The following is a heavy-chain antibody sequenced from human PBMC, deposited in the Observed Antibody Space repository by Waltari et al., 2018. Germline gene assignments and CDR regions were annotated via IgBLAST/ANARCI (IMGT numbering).Heavy chain of an antibody. CDR3: ARTLSTRIFDS. CDR2: VNHAGST. CDR1: GGTFTNYY. Sequence: QVELQQWGPGVVKPSETLSLTCAVYGGTFTNYYWSWIRQPPDKGLEWIGEVNHAGSTYYNPSLRSRVTISLDTSKSQFSLKLSSVTATDTAVYYCARTLSTRIFDSWGQGALVTVSS. J-gene: IGHJ4*02. V-gene: IGHV4-34*01. D-gene: IGHD2-2*01.